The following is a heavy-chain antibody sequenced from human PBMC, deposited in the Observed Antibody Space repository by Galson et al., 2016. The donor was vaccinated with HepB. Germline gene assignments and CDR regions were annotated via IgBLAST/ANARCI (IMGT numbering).Heavy chain of an antibody. J-gene: IGHJ6*02. CDR3: ARVDSGGWYGFHYGMDV. CDR1: GASISGYY. CDR2: IYYSGRT. D-gene: IGHD6-19*01. V-gene: IGHV4-59*01. Sequence: SLTCTVSGASISGYYLSWIRQPPGKGLEWIGYIYYSGRTNYNPSLKSRVTISVDTSKNQFSLKLSSVTAADTAVYYCARVDSGGWYGFHYGMDVWGQGTAVTVSS.